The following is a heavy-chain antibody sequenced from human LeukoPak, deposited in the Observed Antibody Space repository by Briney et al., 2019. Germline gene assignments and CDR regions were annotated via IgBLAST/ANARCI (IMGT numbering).Heavy chain of an antibody. V-gene: IGHV3-48*03. J-gene: IGHJ4*02. CDR1: GFTFSSYE. CDR2: ICSAGSTI. D-gene: IGHD4-17*01. Sequence: GSLRLSCATSGFTFSSYEMNWVRQAPGEGLGWVSYICSAGSTIYYADSVRGRFSVSRDNSKSSLYLQMSSLRAEDTAVYYCARGPDYGDYGGFRKFDYWGQGTLVTVSS. CDR3: ARGPDYGDYGGFRKFDY.